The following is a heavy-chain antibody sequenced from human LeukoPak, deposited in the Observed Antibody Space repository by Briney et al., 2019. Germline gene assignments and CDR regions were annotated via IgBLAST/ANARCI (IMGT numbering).Heavy chain of an antibody. J-gene: IGHJ5*02. CDR1: GFTFSSYG. CDR3: AKVPGFWVVAATQWFDP. V-gene: IGHV3-30*02. CDR2: IRYDGSNK. Sequence: PGGSLRLSCAASGFTFSSYGMHWVRQAPGKGLEWVAFIRYDGSNKYYADSVKGRFTISRDNSKNTLYLQMNSLRAEDTAVYYCAKVPGFWVVAATQWFDPWGQGTLVTVSS. D-gene: IGHD2-15*01.